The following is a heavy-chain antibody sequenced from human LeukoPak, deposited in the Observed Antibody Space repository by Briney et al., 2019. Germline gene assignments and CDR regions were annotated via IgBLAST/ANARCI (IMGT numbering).Heavy chain of an antibody. CDR1: GYTLTELS. Sequence: ASVKVSCKVSGYTLTELSMHWVRQAPGKGLEWMGGFDPEDGETIYAQKFQGRVTMTEDTSTDTAYMELSSLRSEDTAVYYCATVTKSDIYSYGLLRDCYYYYMDVWGKGTTVTVSS. J-gene: IGHJ6*03. D-gene: IGHD5-18*01. CDR2: FDPEDGET. V-gene: IGHV1-24*01. CDR3: ATVTKSDIYSYGLLRDCYYYYMDV.